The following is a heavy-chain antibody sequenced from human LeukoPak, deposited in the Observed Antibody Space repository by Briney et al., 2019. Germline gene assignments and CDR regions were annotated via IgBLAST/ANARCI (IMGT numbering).Heavy chain of an antibody. J-gene: IGHJ4*02. CDR1: GGSISSSSYY. D-gene: IGHD2-15*01. CDR3: ARDRDNCSGGSCYPLFDY. CDR2: IYYSGST. Sequence: SETLSLTCTVSGGSISSSSYYWGWIRQPPGKGLEWIGSIYYSGSTYYNPSLKSRVTISVDTSKNQFSLKLSSVTAADTAVYYCARDRDNCSGGSCYPLFDYWGQGTLVTVSS. V-gene: IGHV4-39*07.